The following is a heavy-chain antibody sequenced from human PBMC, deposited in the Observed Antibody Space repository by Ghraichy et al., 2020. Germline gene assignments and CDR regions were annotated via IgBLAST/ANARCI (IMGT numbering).Heavy chain of an antibody. D-gene: IGHD3-10*01. V-gene: IGHV4-59*08. J-gene: IGHJ4*02. Sequence: SETLSLTCTVSGDSMNNYHWSWIRQPPGKELEWIGYIYYSGNTNYNPSHKSRLTISVDTSKNQFFLELSSVTAADTAVYYCTRWAHYFGSGSLDYWGQGTLVTFSS. CDR3: TRWAHYFGSGSLDY. CDR1: GDSMNNYH. CDR2: IYYSGNT.